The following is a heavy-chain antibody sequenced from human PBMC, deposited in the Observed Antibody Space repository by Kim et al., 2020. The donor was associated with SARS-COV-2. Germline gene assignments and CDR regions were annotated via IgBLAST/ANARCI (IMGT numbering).Heavy chain of an antibody. J-gene: IGHJ5*02. CDR2: IYPDDSNT. CDR1: GFSFSNYW. D-gene: IGHD3-9*01. CDR3: ARRRADVLTGLGSRFDP. Sequence: GESLNISCKGSGFSFSNYWIAWVRQMPGKGLEWMGIIYPDDSNTRYSPSFQGLVTFSADKSINTAYLQWSSLKASDTAMYYCARRRADVLTGLGSRFDPWGQGTLVTVSS. V-gene: IGHV5-51*01.